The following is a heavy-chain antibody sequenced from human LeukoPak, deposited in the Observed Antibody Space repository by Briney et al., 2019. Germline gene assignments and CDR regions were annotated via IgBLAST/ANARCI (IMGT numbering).Heavy chain of an antibody. Sequence: ASVKVSCKASGYTSSNYGITWVRQAPGQGLEWMGWISAYSGKTNSAQKLQGRVTFTTDTSTSTAYMELRSLRFDDTAVYYCVRLTAYSGYVLMGFEYWGQGTLVTVSS. V-gene: IGHV1-18*01. CDR2: ISAYSGKT. D-gene: IGHD5-12*01. CDR3: VRLTAYSGYVLMGFEY. CDR1: GYTSSNYG. J-gene: IGHJ4*02.